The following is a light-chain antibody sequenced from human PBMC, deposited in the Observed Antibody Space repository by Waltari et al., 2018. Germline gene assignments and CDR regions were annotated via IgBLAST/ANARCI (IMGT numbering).Light chain of an antibody. CDR1: QSVLYSSNNSNY. CDR2: GAS. V-gene: IGKV4-1*01. CDR3: QQYDDSPYT. J-gene: IGKJ2*01. Sequence: DIVMTQSPDSLAVSLGERASINCKSSQSVLYSSNNSNYLAWYQQKPGQPAQLLIYGASTRESGVPDRFGGSGSWKQFNLTISTRQAEDVAVYYCQQYDDSPYTFGQGTKLEIK.